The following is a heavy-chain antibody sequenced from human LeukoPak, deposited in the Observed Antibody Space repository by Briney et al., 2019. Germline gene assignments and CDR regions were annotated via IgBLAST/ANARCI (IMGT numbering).Heavy chain of an antibody. CDR3: ARVTVTTAYYYYYYYMDV. CDR1: GGSISSGSYY. J-gene: IGHJ6*03. D-gene: IGHD4-17*01. CDR2: IYTSGST. Sequence: SETLSLTCTVSGGSISSGSYYWSWIRQPAGKGLEWIGRIYTSGSTNYNPSLKSRVTISVDTSKNQFSLKLSSVTAADTAVYYCARVTVTTAYYYYYYYMDVWGKGTTVTVSS. V-gene: IGHV4-61*02.